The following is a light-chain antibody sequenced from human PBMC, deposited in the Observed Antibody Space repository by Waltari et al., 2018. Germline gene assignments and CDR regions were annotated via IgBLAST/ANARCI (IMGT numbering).Light chain of an antibody. V-gene: IGLV2-14*03. CDR1: TSDIGDYNY. Sequence: QSALTQPSSVSGSPGQSITISCTGSTSDIGDYNYVSWYQQHPGKAPKLVIYDVNNRPSGISNRCSGSKAGNTASLAISGLQAEDEADYYCSSYTSLTNLFVVFGGGTKVTVL. CDR2: DVN. CDR3: SSYTSLTNLFVV. J-gene: IGLJ2*01.